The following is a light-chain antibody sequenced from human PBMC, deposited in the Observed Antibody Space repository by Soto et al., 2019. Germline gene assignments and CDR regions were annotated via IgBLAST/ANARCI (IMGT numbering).Light chain of an antibody. Sequence: DIQMTQSPSSLSASVGDRVTITCRASQTISHYLNWYRQQPGKAPKLLIYAASNLQSGVPSRFSGSGSGTEFTLTISSLQPEDIATYYCQQYDNLPLTFGGGTKVEIK. CDR2: AAS. CDR1: QTISHY. V-gene: IGKV1-33*01. CDR3: QQYDNLPLT. J-gene: IGKJ4*01.